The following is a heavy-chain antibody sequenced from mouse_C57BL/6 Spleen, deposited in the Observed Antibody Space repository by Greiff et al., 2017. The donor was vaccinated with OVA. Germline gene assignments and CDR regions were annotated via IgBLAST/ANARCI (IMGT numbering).Heavy chain of an antibody. CDR2: IYPSDSET. CDR3: ARWGHYYGSSSRYYYAMDY. J-gene: IGHJ4*01. D-gene: IGHD1-1*01. V-gene: IGHV1-61*01. CDR1: GYTFTSYW. Sequence: QVQLQQPGAELVRPGSSVKLSCKASGYTFTSYWMDWVKQRPGQGLEWIGNIYPSDSETHYNQKFKDKATLTVDKSSSTAYMQLSSLTSEDSAVYYCARWGHYYGSSSRYYYAMDYWGQGTSVTVSS.